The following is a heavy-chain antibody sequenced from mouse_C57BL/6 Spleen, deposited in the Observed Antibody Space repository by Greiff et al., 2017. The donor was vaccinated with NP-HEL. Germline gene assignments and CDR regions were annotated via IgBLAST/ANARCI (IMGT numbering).Heavy chain of an antibody. CDR1: GYAFSSSW. V-gene: IGHV1-82*01. CDR2: IYPGDGDT. D-gene: IGHD1-1*01. J-gene: IGHJ1*03. Sequence: VQLQQSGPELVKPGASVKISCKASGYAFSSSWMNWVKQRPGKGLEWIGRIYPGDGDTNYTGKFKGKATLTADKSSSTAYMQLSSLTSEDSAVYFCARSNYYGSSYRYFDVWGTGTTVTVSS. CDR3: ARSNYYGSSYRYFDV.